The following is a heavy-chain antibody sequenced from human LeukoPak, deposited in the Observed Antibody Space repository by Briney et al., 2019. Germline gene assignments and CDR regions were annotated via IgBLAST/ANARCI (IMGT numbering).Heavy chain of an antibody. D-gene: IGHD3-10*01. J-gene: IGHJ4*02. CDR1: GFTFSTYG. V-gene: IGHV3-30*02. CDR3: ARLSSV. Sequence: GGSLRLSCAASGFTFSTYGMHWVRQAPGKGLEWVAFIRSDGINKYYADSVKGRFTISRDNSKNTLYLQMNSLRAEDTAVYYCARLSSVWGQGTLVTVSS. CDR2: IRSDGINK.